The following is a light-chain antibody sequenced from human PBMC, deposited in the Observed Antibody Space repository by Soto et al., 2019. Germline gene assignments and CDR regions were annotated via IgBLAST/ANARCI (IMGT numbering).Light chain of an antibody. Sequence: DIQITQSPSTLSASVGDRVTLTCRASQSVSDWLAWYQQKPGKAPKLLIYKASNLESGVPSRFSGSGSGTEFTLTISSLQPDDSATYYCQQYNTFSPYTFGQGTKLEIK. CDR2: KAS. J-gene: IGKJ2*01. CDR3: QQYNTFSPYT. CDR1: QSVSDW. V-gene: IGKV1-5*03.